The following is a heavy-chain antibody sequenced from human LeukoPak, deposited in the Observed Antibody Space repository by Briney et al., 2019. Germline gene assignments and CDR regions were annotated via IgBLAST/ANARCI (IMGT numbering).Heavy chain of an antibody. Sequence: GGSLRLPCAASGFTFSSYSMNWVRQAPGKGLEWVSSISSSSSYIYYADSVKGRFTISRDNAKNSLYLQMNSLRAEDTAVYYCARVATPYYFDYWGQGTLVTVSS. CDR3: ARVATPYYFDY. J-gene: IGHJ4*02. V-gene: IGHV3-21*01. D-gene: IGHD2-15*01. CDR1: GFTFSSYS. CDR2: ISSSSSYI.